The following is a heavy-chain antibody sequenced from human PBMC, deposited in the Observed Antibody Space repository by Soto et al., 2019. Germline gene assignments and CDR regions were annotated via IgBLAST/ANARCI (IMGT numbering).Heavy chain of an antibody. V-gene: IGHV3-7*04. CDR3: ARAPNRYSGTYYFDE. CDR1: EITVRSGW. D-gene: IGHD1-26*01. J-gene: IGHJ4*02. Sequence: QPGGSLRKSGVASEITVRSGWMSCVRKAPGKGLEWVANIKEAGSEKNYVDSVKGQFTISRDNAKNSLYLQMNSLRAEDTAVYYCARAPNRYSGTYYFDESGQGTLVTVSS. CDR2: IKEAGSEK.